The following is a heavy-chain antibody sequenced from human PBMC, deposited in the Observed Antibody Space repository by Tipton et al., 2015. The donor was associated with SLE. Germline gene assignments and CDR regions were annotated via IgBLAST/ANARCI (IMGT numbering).Heavy chain of an antibody. CDR1: GGSISSSSYY. V-gene: IGHV4-39*07. CDR3: ARTKLRYFDWPYNWFDP. Sequence: TLSLTCTVSGGSISSSSYYWGWIRQPPGKGLEWIGSIYYSGSTYYNPSLKSRVTISVDTSKNQFSLKLSSVTAADTAVYYCARTKLRYFDWPYNWFDPLGQGTLVTVSS. CDR2: IYYSGST. J-gene: IGHJ5*02. D-gene: IGHD3-9*01.